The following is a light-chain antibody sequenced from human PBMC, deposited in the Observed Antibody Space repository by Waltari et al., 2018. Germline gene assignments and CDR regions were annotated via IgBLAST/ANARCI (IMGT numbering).Light chain of an antibody. CDR1: QNILSSSDNKNY. J-gene: IGKJ4*01. V-gene: IGKV4-1*01. CDR2: WAS. CDR3: QQCYHLPS. Sequence: DIVMTQSPDSVAVSPGERATIHCRSSQNILSSSDNKNYLVWYQQKPGQPPKLLISWASTRESGVPDRFSGSGSGTDFTLTISSLQAEDVAVYYCQQCYHLPSFGGGTRVEIK.